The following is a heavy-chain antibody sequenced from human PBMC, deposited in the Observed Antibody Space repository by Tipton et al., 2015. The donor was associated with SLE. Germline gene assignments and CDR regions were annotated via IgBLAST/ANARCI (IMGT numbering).Heavy chain of an antibody. CDR2: ISGSGGST. J-gene: IGHJ6*02. Sequence: GSLRLSCAASGFTFSSYAMSWVRQAPGKGLEWGSAISGSGGSTYYADSVKGRFTISRDNSKNTLYLQMNSLRAEDTAVYYCAKGGNIMITFGGVIALGMDVWGQGTTVTVSS. V-gene: IGHV3-23*01. CDR3: AKGGNIMITFGGVIALGMDV. D-gene: IGHD3-16*02. CDR1: GFTFSSYA.